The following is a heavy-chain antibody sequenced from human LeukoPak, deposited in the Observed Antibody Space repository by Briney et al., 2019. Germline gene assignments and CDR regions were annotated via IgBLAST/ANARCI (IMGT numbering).Heavy chain of an antibody. Sequence: ASVKVSCKAPGYTFTRYYIHWVRQAPGRRLEWMGGINPNSGCTNYAKKFQGRVSMTRDTPIRTAYRELSRLRSDDTAVYYCARESHGPSRGRPAPVDYWGQGTLVTVSS. CDR3: ARESHGPSRGRPAPVDY. D-gene: IGHD2-15*01. V-gene: IGHV1-2*02. J-gene: IGHJ4*02. CDR2: INPNSGCT. CDR1: GYTFTRYY.